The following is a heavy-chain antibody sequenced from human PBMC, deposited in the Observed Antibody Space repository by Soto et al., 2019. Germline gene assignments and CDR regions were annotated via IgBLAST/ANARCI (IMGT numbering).Heavy chain of an antibody. Sequence: SETLSLTCTVSGGSISSYYWSWIRQPPGKGLEWIGYIYYSGSTNYNPSLKSRVTISVDTSKNQFSLKLSSVTAADTAVYYCARERCSGGSCYWRDAFDIWGQGTMVTVSS. CDR1: GGSISSYY. J-gene: IGHJ3*02. CDR3: ARERCSGGSCYWRDAFDI. CDR2: IYYSGST. V-gene: IGHV4-59*01. D-gene: IGHD2-15*01.